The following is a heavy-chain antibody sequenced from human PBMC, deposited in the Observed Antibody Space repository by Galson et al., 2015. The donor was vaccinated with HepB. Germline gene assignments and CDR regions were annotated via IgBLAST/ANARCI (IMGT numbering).Heavy chain of an antibody. D-gene: IGHD3-10*01. Sequence: SVKVSCKASGYTCTSYAMHWVRQAPGQRLEWMGWINAGNGNTKYSQKFQGRVTITRDTSASTAYMELSSLRSEDTAVYYCARGVTFGRLLWFGDWGQGTLVTVSS. CDR2: INAGNGNT. CDR1: GYTCTSYA. CDR3: ARGVTFGRLLWFGD. J-gene: IGHJ4*02. V-gene: IGHV1-3*01.